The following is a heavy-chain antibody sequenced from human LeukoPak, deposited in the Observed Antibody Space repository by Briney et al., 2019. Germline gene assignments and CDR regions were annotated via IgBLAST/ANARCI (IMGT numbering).Heavy chain of an antibody. V-gene: IGHV4-59*01. CDR2: MYYSGST. CDR1: GGSISSYY. Sequence: PSETLSLTCTVSGGSISSYYWSWIRQPPGKGLEWIAYMYYSGSTNYNPSLKSRITISLDTSKNQFSLKLSSVTAADTVVYYCATNPFRGATHYFDYWGRGILVTVSS. D-gene: IGHD3-10*01. J-gene: IGHJ4*02. CDR3: ATNPFRGATHYFDY.